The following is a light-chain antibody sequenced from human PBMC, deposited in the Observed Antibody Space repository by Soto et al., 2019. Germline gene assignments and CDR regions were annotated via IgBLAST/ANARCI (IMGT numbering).Light chain of an antibody. CDR1: SGHSSYA. V-gene: IGLV4-69*01. CDR3: QTWGTGIHV. J-gene: IGLJ2*01. Sequence: QPVLTQSPSASASLGASVKLTCTLSSGHSSYAIAWHQQQPEKGPRYLMKLNSDGSHSQGDGIPDRFSGSSSGAERYLTISSLQSEDEADYYCQTWGTGIHVFGGGTKLTVL. CDR2: LNSDGSH.